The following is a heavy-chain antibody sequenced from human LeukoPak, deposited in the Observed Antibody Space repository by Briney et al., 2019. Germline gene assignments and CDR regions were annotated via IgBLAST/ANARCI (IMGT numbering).Heavy chain of an antibody. Sequence: GGSLRLSCAASGFTFSSYGMHWVRQAPGKGLEWVAFIRYDGSNKYYADSVKGRFNISRDNSKNTLYLQMNSLRAEDTAVYYCAKDASGRYFDWLWREVDYWGQGTLVTVSS. CDR3: AKDASGRYFDWLWREVDY. V-gene: IGHV3-30*02. CDR2: IRYDGSNK. D-gene: IGHD3-9*01. CDR1: GFTFSSYG. J-gene: IGHJ4*02.